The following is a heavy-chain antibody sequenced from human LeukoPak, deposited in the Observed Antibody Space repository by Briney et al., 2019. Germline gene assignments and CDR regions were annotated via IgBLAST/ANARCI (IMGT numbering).Heavy chain of an antibody. Sequence: SETLSLTCTVSGGSISRGSYYWSWLRQPAGKGLEWIGRIYTSGSTNYNPSLKSRVTISVDTSKNQFSLKLSSVTAADTAVYYCARDTALRFLEWRDAFDIWGQGTMVTVSS. J-gene: IGHJ3*02. D-gene: IGHD3-3*01. CDR3: ARDTALRFLEWRDAFDI. V-gene: IGHV4-61*02. CDR1: GGSISRGSYY. CDR2: IYTSGST.